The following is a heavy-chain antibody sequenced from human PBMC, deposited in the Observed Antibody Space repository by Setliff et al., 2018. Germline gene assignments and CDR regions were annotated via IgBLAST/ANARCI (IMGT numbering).Heavy chain of an antibody. Sequence: VNPTQTLTLTCTFSGFSLNTTGIRVNWIRQPPGKALEWIARVDWDDDKFYSPPLRTRLAISKGTSENQVVLTMTNMDPADTATYYCARSKGVAGIFDYWGQGTLVTVSS. CDR2: VDWDDDK. CDR1: GFSLNTTGIR. CDR3: ARSKGVAGIFDY. V-gene: IGHV2-70*04. J-gene: IGHJ4*02. D-gene: IGHD6-19*01.